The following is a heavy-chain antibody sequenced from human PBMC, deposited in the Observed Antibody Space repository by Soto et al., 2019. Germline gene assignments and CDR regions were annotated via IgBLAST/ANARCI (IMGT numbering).Heavy chain of an antibody. CDR3: ARDTNSLDP. CDR1: TYSISSGFF. J-gene: IGHJ5*02. D-gene: IGHD1-1*01. Sequence: SETLSLTCSVSTYSISSGFFWGWIRQPPGKGLEWIGSIFYTGDTYYNPSLKSRITMSVDTSRNQFSLKLTSLTAADTAVYYCARDTNSLDPWGQGILVTVS. CDR2: IFYTGDT. V-gene: IGHV4-38-2*02.